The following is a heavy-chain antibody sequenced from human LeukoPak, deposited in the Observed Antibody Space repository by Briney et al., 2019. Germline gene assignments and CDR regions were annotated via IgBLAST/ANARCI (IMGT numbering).Heavy chain of an antibody. CDR3: ARLEYRSSWYVDY. CDR1: GGSISSYY. J-gene: IGHJ4*02. D-gene: IGHD6-13*01. CDR2: IYYSGST. V-gene: IGHV4-59*01. Sequence: SETLSLTCTVSGGSISSYYLSWIRQPPGKGLEWIGYIYYSGSTNYNPSLKSRVTISVDTSKNQFSLKLSSEPAADTAVYYCARLEYRSSWYVDYWGQGTLVTVSS.